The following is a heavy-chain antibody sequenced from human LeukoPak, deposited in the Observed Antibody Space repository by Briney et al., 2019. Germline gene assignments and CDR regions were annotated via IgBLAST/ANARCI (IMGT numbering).Heavy chain of an antibody. J-gene: IGHJ6*02. Sequence: GGSLRLSCAATGFTFSSFSMHWVRQAPGKGLEWVAVISYDGSNKYYADSVKGRFTISRDNSKNTLYLQMNSLRAEDTAVYYCARAHSSGREYYYYGMDVWGQGTTVTVSS. D-gene: IGHD6-19*01. V-gene: IGHV3-30*03. CDR1: GFTFSSFS. CDR3: ARAHSSGREYYYYGMDV. CDR2: ISYDGSNK.